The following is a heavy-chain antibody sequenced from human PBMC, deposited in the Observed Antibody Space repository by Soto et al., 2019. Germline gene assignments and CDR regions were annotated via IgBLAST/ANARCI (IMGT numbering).Heavy chain of an antibody. CDR3: ARGHDKQLWLTCSWFDP. CDR1: GYTFTGYY. CDR2: INPNSGGT. D-gene: IGHD5-18*01. Sequence: ASVKVSCKASGYTFTGYYMHWVLQAPGQGLERMGWINPNSGGTNYAQKFQGWVTMTRDTSISTADMELSRLRSDDTAVYYCARGHDKQLWLTCSWFDPWGQGTLVTVCS. V-gene: IGHV1-2*04. J-gene: IGHJ5*02.